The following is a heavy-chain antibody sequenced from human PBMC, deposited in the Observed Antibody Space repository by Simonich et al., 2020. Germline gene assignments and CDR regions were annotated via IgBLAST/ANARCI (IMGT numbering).Heavy chain of an antibody. CDR1: GFTFSGSA. V-gene: IGHV3-73*02. CDR3: TSFDYYGSGSYYFDY. CDR2: IRSKANSYAK. J-gene: IGHJ4*02. D-gene: IGHD3-10*01. Sequence: EVQLVESGGGLVQPGGSLKLSCAASGFTFSGSAMHWVRQVSGKGQEGVGRIRSKANSYAKAYAASVKGRFTISRDDSKNTAYLQMNSLKTEDTAVYYCTSFDYYGSGSYYFDYWGQGTLVTVSS.